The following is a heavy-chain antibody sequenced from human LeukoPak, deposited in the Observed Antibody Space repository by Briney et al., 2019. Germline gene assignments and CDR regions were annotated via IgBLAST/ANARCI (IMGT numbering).Heavy chain of an antibody. CDR2: LSPSGGST. Sequence: ASVKVSCKASGYTFTNYYMHWVRRAPGQGLEWMGILSPSGGSTSYAQKFQGRVTMTRDTSTSTVYMELSSLRSDDTAVYYCAREQLVGTYYFDYWGQGTLVTVSS. V-gene: IGHV1-46*01. CDR1: GYTFTNYY. D-gene: IGHD6-6*01. J-gene: IGHJ4*02. CDR3: AREQLVGTYYFDY.